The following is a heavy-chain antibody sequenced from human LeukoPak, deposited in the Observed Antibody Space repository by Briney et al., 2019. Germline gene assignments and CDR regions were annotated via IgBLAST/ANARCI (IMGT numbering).Heavy chain of an antibody. V-gene: IGHV3-48*02. CDR1: GFPFGGYV. CDR2: IDHNAEMI. CDR3: ARDHDWAFDL. Sequence: GGSLRLSCEASGFPFGGYVMSWVRQAPGKGLEWIAYIDHNAEMIFYPDFVKGRFTISRDNAKNSLYLQMNALRYGDTAMYYCARDHDWAFDLWGQGTLVTVSS. J-gene: IGHJ4*02. D-gene: IGHD3-9*01.